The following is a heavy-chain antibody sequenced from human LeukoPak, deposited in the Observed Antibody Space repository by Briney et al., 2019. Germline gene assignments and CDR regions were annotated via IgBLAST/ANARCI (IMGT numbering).Heavy chain of an antibody. CDR2: ISSDGSNK. J-gene: IGHJ4*02. V-gene: IGHV3-30*18. CDR3: AKDHTTMGLSGY. Sequence: PGGSLRLSCAASGFTFSTFGMHWVRQAPGKGLEWVAVISSDGSNKYYADSVKGRFTISRDNSKNTLYLQMNGLRAEDTAVYYCAKDHTTMGLSGYWGQGTLVTVSS. D-gene: IGHD3-16*02. CDR1: GFTFSTFG.